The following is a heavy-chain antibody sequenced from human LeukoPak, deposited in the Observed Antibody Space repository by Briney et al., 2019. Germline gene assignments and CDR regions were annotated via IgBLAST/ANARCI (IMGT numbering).Heavy chain of an antibody. D-gene: IGHD3-22*01. V-gene: IGHV3-21*01. Sequence: GGSLRLSCAASGFTFSSYSMNWVRQAPGKGLEWVSSISSSSYIYYADSVKGRFTISRDNAKNSLYLQMNSLRAEDTAVYYCARDPTNYYDSSGSWGQGTLVTVSS. CDR3: ARDPTNYYDSSGS. CDR2: ISSSSYI. CDR1: GFTFSSYS. J-gene: IGHJ5*02.